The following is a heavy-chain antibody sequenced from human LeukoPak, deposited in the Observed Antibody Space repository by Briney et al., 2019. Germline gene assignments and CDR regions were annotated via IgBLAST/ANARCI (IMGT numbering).Heavy chain of an antibody. V-gene: IGHV4-59*01. Sequence: PSETLSLTCTVSGGSISSYYLSWIRQPPGKGLEWIGYIYYSGSTNYNPSLKSRVTISVDTSKNQFSLKLSSVTAADTAVYYCARPKLNDDAFDIWGQGTMVTVSS. D-gene: IGHD1-1*01. J-gene: IGHJ3*02. CDR2: IYYSGST. CDR1: GGSISSYY. CDR3: ARPKLNDDAFDI.